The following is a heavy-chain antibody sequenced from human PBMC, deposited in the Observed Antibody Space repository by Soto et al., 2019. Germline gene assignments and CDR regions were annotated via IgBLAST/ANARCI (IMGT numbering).Heavy chain of an antibody. CDR1: GGTFSSYA. Sequence: QVQLVQSGAEMKEPGSSVKVSCKTSGGTFSSYAISWLRQDPGQGLEWMGGIIPLFRTPDYAQKFQGRVTIAADESTSTAYMELSSLRSEDTAVYYCARDNDRLQLGGNYYYILDVWGQGTTLTVSS. CDR3: ARDNDRLQLGGNYYYILDV. D-gene: IGHD4-4*01. CDR2: IIPLFRTP. J-gene: IGHJ6*02. V-gene: IGHV1-69*12.